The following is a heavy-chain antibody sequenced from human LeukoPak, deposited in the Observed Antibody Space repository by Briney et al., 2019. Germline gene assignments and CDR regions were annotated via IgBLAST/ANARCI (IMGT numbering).Heavy chain of an antibody. V-gene: IGHV1-46*01. CDR3: ARVVGGWSYFDY. Sequence: ASVKVSCKASGYTFTSYGISWVRQAPGQGLEWMGIINPSGGSTSYAQKFQGRVTMTRDTSTSTVYMELSSLRSEDTAVYYCARVVGGWSYFDYWGQGTLVTVSS. CDR2: INPSGGST. CDR1: GYTFTSYG. D-gene: IGHD6-19*01. J-gene: IGHJ4*02.